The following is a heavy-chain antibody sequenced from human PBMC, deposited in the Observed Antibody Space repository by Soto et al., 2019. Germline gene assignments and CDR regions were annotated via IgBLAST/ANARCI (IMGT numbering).Heavy chain of an antibody. CDR2: ISSSSSTI. D-gene: IGHD3-9*01. J-gene: IGHJ4*02. CDR3: ARGLVGYESWTVYPAQHFDY. Sequence: GGSLRLSCAASGFTFSSYSMNWVRQAPGKGLEWVSSISSSSSTIYYADSVKGRFTISRDNAKNSLYLQMNSLRDEDTAVYYCARGLVGYESWTVYPAQHFDYWGQGTRVNVSS. V-gene: IGHV3-48*02. CDR1: GFTFSSYS.